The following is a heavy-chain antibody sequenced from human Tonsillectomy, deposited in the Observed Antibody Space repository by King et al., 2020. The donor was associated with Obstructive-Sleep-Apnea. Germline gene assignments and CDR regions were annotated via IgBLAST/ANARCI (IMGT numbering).Heavy chain of an antibody. J-gene: IGHJ4*02. CDR3: ARGGGSSGFYLDY. V-gene: IGHV4-34*01. D-gene: IGHD3-22*01. CDR1: GGSFSGYY. CDR2: INHSGST. Sequence: VQLQQWGAGLLKPSETLSLTCAVYGGSFSGYYWSWIRRPPGKGLEWIGEINHSGSTNYNSSLKSRVTISVDTSKTQFSLKLSSVTAADTAVYYCARGGGSSGFYLDYWGQGTLVTVSS.